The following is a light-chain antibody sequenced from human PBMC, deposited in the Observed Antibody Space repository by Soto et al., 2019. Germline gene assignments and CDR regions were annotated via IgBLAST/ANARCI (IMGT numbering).Light chain of an antibody. J-gene: IGKJ1*01. CDR1: QSVSSS. CDR2: DTS. V-gene: IGKV3-15*01. CDR3: QQYIDWPPGT. Sequence: EIVVTQSPATLSVSPGERVTLSCRANQSVSSSLAWYQQRPGQAPRLLIYDTSTRAAGISARFSGSGSGTEFTLTISSLQSEDFAVYYCQQYIDWPPGTFGQGTAVEIK.